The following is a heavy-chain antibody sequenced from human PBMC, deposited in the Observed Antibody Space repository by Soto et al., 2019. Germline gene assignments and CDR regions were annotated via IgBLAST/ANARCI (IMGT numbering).Heavy chain of an antibody. V-gene: IGHV3-11*01. CDR2: FSNGDETT. CDR3: ARAPKRRDGYNFDS. Sequence: QVQLVESGGGLVEPGGSLRLSCAASGFIFTAYSMTWIRQAPGKGLEWVSYFSNGDETTQYADSVNGRFSVSRDNAKKVLFIQMNSLRVDDTAVYYCARAPKRRDGYNFDSWGRGALVTVSS. D-gene: IGHD5-12*01. CDR1: GFIFTAYS. J-gene: IGHJ4*02.